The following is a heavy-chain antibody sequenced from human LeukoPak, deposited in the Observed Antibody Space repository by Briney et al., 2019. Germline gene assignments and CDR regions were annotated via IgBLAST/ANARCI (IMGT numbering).Heavy chain of an antibody. J-gene: IGHJ5*02. CDR3: ARLHLYYDILTGYYYNWFDP. V-gene: IGHV4-59*08. CDR2: IYYSGST. D-gene: IGHD3-9*01. Sequence: PSETLSLTCTVSGGSISSYYWSWIRQPPGKGLEWIGYIYYSGSTNYNPSLKSRVTISVDTSKNQFSLKLSSVTAADTAVYYCARLHLYYDILTGYYYNWFDPWGQGTLVTVSS. CDR1: GGSISSYY.